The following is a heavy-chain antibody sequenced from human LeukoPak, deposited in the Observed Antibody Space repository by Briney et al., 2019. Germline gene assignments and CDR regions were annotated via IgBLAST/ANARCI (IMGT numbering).Heavy chain of an antibody. CDR3: ARADSSSWFFDY. J-gene: IGHJ4*02. V-gene: IGHV3-21*01. CDR1: GFTFNIYS. D-gene: IGHD6-13*01. Sequence: GGSLRLSCAASGFTFNIYSMNWVRQAPGKGLEWVSSISSSSSYIYYADSVKGRFTISRDNAKNSLYLQMNSLRAEDTAVYYCARADSSSWFFDYWGQGTLVTVSS. CDR2: ISSSSSYI.